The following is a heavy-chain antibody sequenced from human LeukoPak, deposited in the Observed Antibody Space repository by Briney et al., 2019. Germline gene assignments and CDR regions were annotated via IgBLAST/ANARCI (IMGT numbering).Heavy chain of an antibody. Sequence: PGGSLRLSCAASGFTFSSYSMNWVRQAPGKGLEWVSSISSSSSYIYYADSVKARFTISRDNAKNSLYLQMNSLRAEDTAVYYCARGPTIPIAAAGTGYYYGMDVWGQGTTVTVSS. CDR2: ISSSSSYI. D-gene: IGHD6-13*01. CDR1: GFTFSSYS. V-gene: IGHV3-21*01. CDR3: ARGPTIPIAAAGTGYYYGMDV. J-gene: IGHJ6*02.